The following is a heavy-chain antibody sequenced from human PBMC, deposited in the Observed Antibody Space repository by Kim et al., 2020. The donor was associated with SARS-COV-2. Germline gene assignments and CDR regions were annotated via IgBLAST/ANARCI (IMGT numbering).Heavy chain of an antibody. D-gene: IGHD3-3*01. J-gene: IGHJ4*02. V-gene: IGHV4-31*02. CDR3: ARGRITIFGVVTEFDY. Sequence: LKSRVTISVETSKNQFYLKLSSVTAAETAVYYCARGRITIFGVVTEFDYWGQGTLVTVSS.